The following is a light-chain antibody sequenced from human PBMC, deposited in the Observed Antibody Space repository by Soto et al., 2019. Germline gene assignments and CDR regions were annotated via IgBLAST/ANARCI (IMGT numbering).Light chain of an antibody. CDR2: EAS. J-gene: IGKJ1*01. CDR1: QSISVW. Sequence: DIQMTQSPSTLSASVGDRLTITCRASQSISVWLAWYQQKPGKAPKLLMYEASTLQSGVPSRFGGSGSGTDFTLTISSLQPDDFAPYYCQQYKTYPTFGQGTKVEIK. V-gene: IGKV1-5*03. CDR3: QQYKTYPT.